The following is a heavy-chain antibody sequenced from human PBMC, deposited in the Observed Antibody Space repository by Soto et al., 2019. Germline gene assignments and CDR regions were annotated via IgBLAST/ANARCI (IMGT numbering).Heavy chain of an antibody. J-gene: IGHJ6*03. V-gene: IGHV1-69*13. CDR1: GGTFSSYA. CDR2: IIPIFGTA. CDR3: ARAGGATTRYYYYYMDV. D-gene: IGHD1-26*01. Sequence: PSVKVSCKASGGTFSSYAISWVRQAPGQGLEWMGGIIPIFGTANYAQKFQGRVTITADESTSTAYMELSSLRSEDTAVYYCARAGGATTRYYYYYMDVWGKGTTVTVSS.